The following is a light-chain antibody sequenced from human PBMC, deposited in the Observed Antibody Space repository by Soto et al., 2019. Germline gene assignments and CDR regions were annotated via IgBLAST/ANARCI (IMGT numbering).Light chain of an antibody. Sequence: QSVLTQPPSASGTPGQRVTISCSGSSSNIGSNTVNWYQQLPGTAPKLLIYSNNQRPSGVPDRFSGSKSGTSASLAISGLQSEDEADYYCSSYAGLYSYVFGSGTKLTVL. J-gene: IGLJ1*01. CDR2: SNN. CDR3: SSYAGLYSYV. CDR1: SSNIGSNT. V-gene: IGLV1-44*01.